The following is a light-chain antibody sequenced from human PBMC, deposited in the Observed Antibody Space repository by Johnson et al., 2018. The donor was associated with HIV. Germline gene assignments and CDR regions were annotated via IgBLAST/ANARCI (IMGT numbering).Light chain of an antibody. CDR3: GTWDSSLSVLYV. CDR2: DNT. Sequence: QSVLTQPPSVSAAPGQKVTISCSGSSSNIGNNYVSWYQQLPGTAPKLLIYDNTKRPSGIPDRFSGSNSGTSATLGITGLQTGDEADYYCGTWDSSLSVLYVFGTGTKVTVL. J-gene: IGLJ1*01. CDR1: SSNIGNNY. V-gene: IGLV1-51*01.